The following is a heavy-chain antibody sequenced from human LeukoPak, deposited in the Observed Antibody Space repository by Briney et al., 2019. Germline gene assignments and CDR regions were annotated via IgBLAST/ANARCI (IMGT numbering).Heavy chain of an antibody. D-gene: IGHD1/OR15-1a*01. V-gene: IGHV3-30*02. J-gene: IGHJ5*02. CDR3: ARDLGEQPSP. CDR2: IRFDGNDE. CDR1: GFPFSTYG. Sequence: PGGSLRLSCAASGFPFSTYGMHWVRQSPGKGLEWVAFIRFDGNDEYYADSVKGRFTISRDNAKNTLYLQMNSLRAEDTAVYYCARDLGEQPSPWGQGTLVTVSS.